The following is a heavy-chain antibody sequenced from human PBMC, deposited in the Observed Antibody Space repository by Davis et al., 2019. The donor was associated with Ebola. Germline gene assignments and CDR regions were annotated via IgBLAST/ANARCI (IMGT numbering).Heavy chain of an antibody. CDR1: GYTFTSYY. CDR2: INPSGGST. V-gene: IGHV1-46*01. D-gene: IGHD2-8*01. Sequence: ASVKVSCKASGYTFTSYYMHWVRQAPGQGLEWMGIINPSGGSTSYAQKFQGRVTMTRDTSTSTVYMELSSLRSEDTAVYYCARGRRSDVYGGYSDYWGQGTLVTVSS. J-gene: IGHJ4*02. CDR3: ARGRRSDVYGGYSDY.